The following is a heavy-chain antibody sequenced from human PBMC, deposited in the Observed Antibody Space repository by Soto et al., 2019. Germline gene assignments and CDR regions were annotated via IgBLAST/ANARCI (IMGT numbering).Heavy chain of an antibody. CDR3: ARDKTQGYDMDL. CDR2: IYSGGST. J-gene: IGHJ6*01. CDR1: GLSFSSYA. Sequence: EWSLRLSCAASGLSFSSYAMSWVRQAPGKGMEWVSVIYSGGSTYYADSVKGRFTISRDNSKNTLYLQMNSLRAEDTAVYYCARDKTQGYDMDLWGQGSSVT. V-gene: IGHV3-53*01.